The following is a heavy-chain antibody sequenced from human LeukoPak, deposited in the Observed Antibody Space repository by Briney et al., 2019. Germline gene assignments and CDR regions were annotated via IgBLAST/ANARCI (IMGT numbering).Heavy chain of an antibody. Sequence: PSETLSLTCTVSGGSISSSSYYWGWIRQPPGKGLEWIGSIYYSGGTYYNPSLKSRVTISVDTSKNQFSLKLSSVTAADTAVYYCAITGMAVGATTDYYGMDVWGQGTTVTVSS. CDR2: IYYSGGT. D-gene: IGHD1-26*01. J-gene: IGHJ6*02. V-gene: IGHV4-39*01. CDR1: GGSISSSSYY. CDR3: AITGMAVGATTDYYGMDV.